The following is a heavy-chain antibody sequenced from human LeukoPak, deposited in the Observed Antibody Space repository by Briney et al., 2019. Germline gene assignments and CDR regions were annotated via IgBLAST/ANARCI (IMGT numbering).Heavy chain of an antibody. CDR1: GFTFSSYE. D-gene: IGHD2-2*03. Sequence: GGSLRLSCAASGFTFSSYEMNWVRQAPGKGLEWVSYISSSGSTIYYADSVKGRLTISRDNADNSLYLQMNSLRGEDTAVYYCARDRGYCRSTSCYSYWFDSWGQGTLVTVSS. V-gene: IGHV3-48*03. CDR3: ARDRGYCRSTSCYSYWFDS. J-gene: IGHJ5*01. CDR2: ISSSGSTI.